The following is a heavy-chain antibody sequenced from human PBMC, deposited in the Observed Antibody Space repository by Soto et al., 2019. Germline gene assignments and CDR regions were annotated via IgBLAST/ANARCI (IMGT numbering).Heavy chain of an antibody. J-gene: IGHJ4*02. CDR2: VIPGGGSP. V-gene: IGHV1-46*01. CDR1: EYTFTHYY. Sequence: QVQLVQSGAEVKKPGASVKISCKASEYTFTHYYMHWLRQAPGQGREWMGKVIPGGGSPRYAQKFQGRVTMTRDTSTSTIYMELSSLRPEDTAVYYCARDLDYNFYDFWGQGTLVTVSS. D-gene: IGHD3-3*01. CDR3: ARDLDYNFYDF.